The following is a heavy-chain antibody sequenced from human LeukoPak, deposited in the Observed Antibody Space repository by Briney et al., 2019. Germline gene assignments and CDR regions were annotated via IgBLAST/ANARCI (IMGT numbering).Heavy chain of an antibody. D-gene: IGHD2-8*01. CDR3: ARGNGNVGRRLDP. Sequence: GGALRLSCVASGFSVSGIHMNWVRQAPGKDLEWVSGLYAGGATYYADSMGGRFTISRDHSKNTLYLQMTNLRVDDTAIYYCARGNGNVGRRLDPWGQGTRVTVSS. V-gene: IGHV3-66*01. J-gene: IGHJ5*02. CDR2: LYAGGAT. CDR1: GFSVSGIH.